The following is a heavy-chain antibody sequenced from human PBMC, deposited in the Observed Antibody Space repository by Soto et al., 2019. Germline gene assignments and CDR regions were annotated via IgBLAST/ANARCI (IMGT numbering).Heavy chain of an antibody. CDR2: IYYSGST. CDR1: GGSIGSGGYY. CDR3: ARGASPGIAAAGDYYYYGMDV. Sequence: SETLCLTCTVSGGSIGSGGYYWSWIRQHPGKGLEWIGYIYYSGSTYYNPSLKSRVTISVDTSKNQFSLKLSSVTAADTAVYYCARGASPGIAAAGDYYYYGMDVWGQGTTVTVSS. D-gene: IGHD6-13*01. J-gene: IGHJ6*02. V-gene: IGHV4-31*03.